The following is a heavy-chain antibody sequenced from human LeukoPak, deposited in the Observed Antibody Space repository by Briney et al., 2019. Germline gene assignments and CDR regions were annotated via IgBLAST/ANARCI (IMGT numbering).Heavy chain of an antibody. CDR3: ARNRPTTGDFIS. CDR1: GYTFTGYD. V-gene: IGHV1-8*01. CDR2: MSPNNGDT. Sequence: ASVKVSCKTSGYTFTGYDINWVRQATGQGLEWLGWMSPNNGDTGYAQKFQGRVTMTRDTSTNTAYMELSALTSEDTAVYYCARNRPTTGDFISWGQGALVTVSS. D-gene: IGHD1-1*01. J-gene: IGHJ4*02.